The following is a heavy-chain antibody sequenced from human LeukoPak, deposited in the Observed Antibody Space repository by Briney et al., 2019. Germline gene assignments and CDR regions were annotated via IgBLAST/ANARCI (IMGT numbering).Heavy chain of an antibody. D-gene: IGHD3-3*01. V-gene: IGHV3-7*03. Sequence: GGSLRLFCAASGFTFSSFWMSWGRQAPGKGLEWVANIKKDGSQKYYVDSVEGRFTISRDNAKNSLYLQMDSLRVDDTAVCYCTRVFGGYDVSDYWGQGTLVTVSS. CDR2: IKKDGSQK. J-gene: IGHJ4*02. CDR3: TRVFGGYDVSDY. CDR1: GFTFSSFW.